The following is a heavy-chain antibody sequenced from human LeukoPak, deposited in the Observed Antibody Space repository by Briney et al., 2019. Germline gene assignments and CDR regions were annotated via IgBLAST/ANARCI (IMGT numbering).Heavy chain of an antibody. CDR2: IYHSGST. CDR1: GYSISSGYY. V-gene: IGHV4-38-2*02. CDR3: ARDSYGSPDYFDY. D-gene: IGHD5-18*01. Sequence: SETLSLTCTVSGYSISSGYYRGWIRQPPGKGLEWIGSIYHSGSTYYNPSLKSRVTISVDTSKNQFSLKLSSVTAADTAVYYCARDSYGSPDYFDYWGQGTLVTVSS. J-gene: IGHJ4*02.